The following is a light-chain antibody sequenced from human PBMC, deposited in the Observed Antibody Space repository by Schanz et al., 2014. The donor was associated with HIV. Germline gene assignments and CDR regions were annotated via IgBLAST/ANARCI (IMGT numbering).Light chain of an antibody. CDR2: RAS. J-gene: IGKJ3*01. Sequence: DIQMTQSPSTLSASVGDRVTITCRASQTISTLLAWYQQKPGKAPRLLMYRASTLESGVPSRFSGSGSGTEFTLTISSLQPDDFATYYCQQYNSYSLTFGPGTKVDIK. V-gene: IGKV1-5*03. CDR1: QTISTL. CDR3: QQYNSYSLT.